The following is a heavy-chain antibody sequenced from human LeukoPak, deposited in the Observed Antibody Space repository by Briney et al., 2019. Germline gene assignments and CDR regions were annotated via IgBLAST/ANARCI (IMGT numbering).Heavy chain of an antibody. D-gene: IGHD3-16*01. CDR2: IYYSGST. J-gene: IGHJ4*02. V-gene: IGHV4-59*12. CDR3: AGVTFGGVIKD. Sequence: SETLSLTCTVSGGSISSYYWSWIRQPPGKGLGWIGYIYYSGSTNYNPSLKRRVTMSVDTSKNQFSLKLNSVTAADTAVYYCAGVTFGGVIKDWGQGALVTVSS. CDR1: GGSISSYY.